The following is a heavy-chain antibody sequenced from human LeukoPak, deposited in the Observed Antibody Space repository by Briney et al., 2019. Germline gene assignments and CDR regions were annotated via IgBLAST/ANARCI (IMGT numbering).Heavy chain of an antibody. CDR3: ARNIAARPFDY. D-gene: IGHD6-6*01. V-gene: IGHV4-59*01. J-gene: IGHJ4*02. Sequence: NSSETLSLTCTVSGGSISSYYWSWIRQPPGKGLEWIGYIYYSGSTNYNPSLKSRVTISVDTFKNQFSLKLSSVTAADTAVYYCARNIAARPFDYWGQGTLVTVSS. CDR1: GGSISSYY. CDR2: IYYSGST.